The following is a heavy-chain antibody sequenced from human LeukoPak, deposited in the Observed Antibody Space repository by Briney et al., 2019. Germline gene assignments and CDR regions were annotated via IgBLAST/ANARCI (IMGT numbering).Heavy chain of an antibody. V-gene: IGHV3-23*01. D-gene: IGHD3-22*01. CDR2: ISGSGGST. Sequence: PGGSLRLSCAASGFTFSSYAMSWVRQAPGKGLEWVSAISGSGGSTYYADSVKGRFTISRDNSKNTLYLQMNSVRAEDTAVYYCAKVVGGYYYDSSGYFDYWGQGTLATVSS. CDR3: AKVVGGYYYDSSGYFDY. J-gene: IGHJ4*02. CDR1: GFTFSSYA.